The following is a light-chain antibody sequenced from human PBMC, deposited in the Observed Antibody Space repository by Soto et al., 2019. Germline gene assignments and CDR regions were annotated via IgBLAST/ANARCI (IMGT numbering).Light chain of an antibody. CDR2: GDN. CDR3: QSYDSSLSGSTV. J-gene: IGLJ2*01. V-gene: IGLV1-40*01. Sequence: QSVLTQPPSVSGAPGQRVTISCTGSSSNIGARYDVHWYQQLPGTAPKLLIYGDNNRPSGVPDRFSGSKSGTSASLAITALQAEDEADYYCQSYDSSLSGSTVFGGGTKLTVL. CDR1: SSNIGARYD.